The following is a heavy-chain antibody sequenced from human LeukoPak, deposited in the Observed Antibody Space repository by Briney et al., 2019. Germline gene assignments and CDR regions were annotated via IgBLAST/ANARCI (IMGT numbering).Heavy chain of an antibody. CDR2: ISSSGSTT. J-gene: IGHJ4*02. V-gene: IGHV3-48*03. CDR1: GFTFSSYE. Sequence: PGGSLRLSCAASGFTFSSYEMNWVRQAPGKGLEWVSYISSSGSTTYYADSVKGRFTISRDNSKNTLYLEVISLTAEGTAVYYCAKDDAWLRFGEWSQGTLVTVSS. CDR3: AKDDAWLRFGE. D-gene: IGHD3-10*01.